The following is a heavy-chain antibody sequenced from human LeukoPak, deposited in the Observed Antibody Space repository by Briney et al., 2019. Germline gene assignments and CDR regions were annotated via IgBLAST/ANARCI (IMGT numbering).Heavy chain of an antibody. V-gene: IGHV4-39*01. CDR2: VYYSGST. D-gene: IGHD3-16*01. CDR3: ARHRFPMGGPDAFDI. Sequence: SETLSLTCTVSGGSFSSSGCIGGWIRQSPGKGLEWIGSVYYSGSTYYNPSLKGRVTISVDTSKNQFSLKLSSVTAADTAVYYCARHRFPMGGPDAFDIWGQGTMVTVSS. J-gene: IGHJ3*02. CDR1: GGSFSSSGCI.